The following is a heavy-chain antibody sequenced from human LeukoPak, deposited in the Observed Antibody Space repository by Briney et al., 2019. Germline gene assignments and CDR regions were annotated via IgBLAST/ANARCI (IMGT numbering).Heavy chain of an antibody. D-gene: IGHD4-17*01. V-gene: IGHV3-21*01. CDR3: ARDMDGDYVGY. CDR1: GFTFSSYA. CDR2: ISSSSSYI. J-gene: IGHJ4*02. Sequence: GALRLSCAASGFTFSSYAMSWVRQAPGKGLEWVSSISSSSSYIYYADSVKGRFTISRDNAKNSLYLQMNSLRAEDTAVYYCARDMDGDYVGYWGQGTLVTVSS.